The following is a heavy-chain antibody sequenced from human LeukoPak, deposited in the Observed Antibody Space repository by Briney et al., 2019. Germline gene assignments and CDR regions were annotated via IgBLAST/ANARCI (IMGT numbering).Heavy chain of an antibody. CDR2: IFYTGDT. D-gene: IGHD3-16*02. Sequence: PSETLSLTCTVSGGFISGYYWNWIRQSPGKGLEWIGYIFYTGDTDYNPSLRSRVTMSVDRSNNRFSLQLASVTTADSAFYYCARAYRLTSPRGFDPWGPGILVTVSS. CDR3: ARAYRLTSPRGFDP. CDR1: GGFISGYY. V-gene: IGHV4-59*01. J-gene: IGHJ5*02.